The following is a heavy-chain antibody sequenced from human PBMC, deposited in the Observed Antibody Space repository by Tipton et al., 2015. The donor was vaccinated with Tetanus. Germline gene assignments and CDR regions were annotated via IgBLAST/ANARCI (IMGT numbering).Heavy chain of an antibody. D-gene: IGHD3-10*01. J-gene: IGHJ4*02. CDR2: INHSGST. V-gene: IGHV4-34*01. CDR1: GGSFSGYY. CDR3: ARVYYGSGSYYFDY. Sequence: TLSLTCAVYGGSFSGYYWSWIRQPPGKGLEWIGEINHSGSTNYNPSLKSRVTISVDTSKNQFSLKLSSVTAADTAVYYCARVYYGSGSYYFDYRGQGTLVTVSS.